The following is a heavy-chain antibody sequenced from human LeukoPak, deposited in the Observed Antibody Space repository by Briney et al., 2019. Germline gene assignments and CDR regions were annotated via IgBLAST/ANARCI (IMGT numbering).Heavy chain of an antibody. D-gene: IGHD3-22*01. CDR2: ISYDGSNK. CDR3: ANQPYDSSGYLFDY. Sequence: PGGSLRLSCAASGFTFSSYGMHWVRQAPGKGLEWVAVISYDGSNKYYADSVKGRFTISRDNSKNTPYLQMNSLRAEDTAVYYCANQPYDSSGYLFDYWGQGTLVTVSS. V-gene: IGHV3-30*18. J-gene: IGHJ4*02. CDR1: GFTFSSYG.